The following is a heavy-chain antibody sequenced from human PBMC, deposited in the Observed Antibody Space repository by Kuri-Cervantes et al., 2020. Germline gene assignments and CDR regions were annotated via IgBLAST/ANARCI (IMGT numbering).Heavy chain of an antibody. CDR1: GGSISSGGYS. CDR2: IYQTGRA. D-gene: IGHD1-26*01. Sequence: SQTLSLTCAVSGGSISSGGYSWSWIRQPPGTGLEWIGYIYQTGRAYYNPSLKSRVTISVDRSKNQFSLKLSSVTAADTAVYYCARSPFPNRRKWELPCRWFDPWGQGTLVTAPQ. V-gene: IGHV4-30-2*01. CDR3: ARSPFPNRRKWELPCRWFDP. J-gene: IGHJ5*02.